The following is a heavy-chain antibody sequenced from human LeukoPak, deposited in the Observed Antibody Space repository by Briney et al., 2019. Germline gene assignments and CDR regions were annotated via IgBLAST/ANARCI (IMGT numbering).Heavy chain of an antibody. CDR3: ASRVAVAIDY. D-gene: IGHD6-19*01. V-gene: IGHV4-4*02. CDR1: GGSISSSNW. Sequence: SGTLSLTCAVSGGSISSSNWWSWVRQPPGKGLEWIGEINHSGSTNYNPSLKSRVTISVDTSKNQFSLKLSSVTAADTAVYYCASRVAVAIDYWGQGTLVTVSS. J-gene: IGHJ4*02. CDR2: INHSGST.